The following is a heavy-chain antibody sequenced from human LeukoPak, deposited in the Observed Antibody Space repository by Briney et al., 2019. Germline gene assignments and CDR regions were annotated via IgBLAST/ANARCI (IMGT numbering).Heavy chain of an antibody. D-gene: IGHD3-10*01. CDR1: GGSISSGDYY. CDR3: ARFRTRLHYGSGSGRDY. Sequence: SETLSLTCTVSGGSISSGDYYWSWIRQPPGKGLEWIGYIDYSGSTYYNPSLKSRVTIPVDTSKNQFSLKLSSVTAADTAVYYCARFRTRLHYGSGSGRDYWGQGTLVTVSS. V-gene: IGHV4-30-4*01. J-gene: IGHJ4*02. CDR2: IDYSGST.